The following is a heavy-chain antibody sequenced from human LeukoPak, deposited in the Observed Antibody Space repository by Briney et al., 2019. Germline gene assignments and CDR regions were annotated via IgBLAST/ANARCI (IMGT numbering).Heavy chain of an antibody. Sequence: PSETLSLTCAVSGGSISSGGYPWSWIRQPPGKGLEWIGYIYHSGSTYYNPSLKSRVTISVDRSKNQFSLKLSSVTAADTAVYYCARGRRDFDYWGQGTLVTVSS. V-gene: IGHV4-30-2*01. J-gene: IGHJ4*02. CDR2: IYHSGST. CDR3: ARGRRDFDY. CDR1: GGSISSGGYP.